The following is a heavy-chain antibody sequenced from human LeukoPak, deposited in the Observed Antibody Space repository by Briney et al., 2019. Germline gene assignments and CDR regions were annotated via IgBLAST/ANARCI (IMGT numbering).Heavy chain of an antibody. V-gene: IGHV3-21*04. J-gene: IGHJ4*02. CDR3: ARDLLPNYSNYKTLGY. D-gene: IGHD4-11*01. Sequence: GGSLRLSCAAPGFTFSTYAMNWVRQAPGQGLEWVSSISSTGSYIYYADSVNGRFTISRDNAKNSLYLQMNSLRAEDTAVYYCARDLLPNYSNYKTLGYWGQGTLVTVSS. CDR1: GFTFSTYA. CDR2: ISSTGSYI.